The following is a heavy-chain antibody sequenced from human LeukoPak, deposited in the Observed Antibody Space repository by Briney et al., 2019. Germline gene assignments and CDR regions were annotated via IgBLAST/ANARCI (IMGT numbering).Heavy chain of an antibody. V-gene: IGHV4-59*01. CDR2: IYYSGST. Sequence: PSETLSLTCTVSGGSISSYYWNWIRQPPGKGLEWIGYIYYSGSTNYNPSLKSRVTISVDTSKNQFSLKLSSVTAADTAVYYCARGTGTAMPKGLGCWGQGTLVTVSS. CDR1: GGSISSYY. CDR3: ARGTGTAMPKGLGC. J-gene: IGHJ4*02. D-gene: IGHD5-18*01.